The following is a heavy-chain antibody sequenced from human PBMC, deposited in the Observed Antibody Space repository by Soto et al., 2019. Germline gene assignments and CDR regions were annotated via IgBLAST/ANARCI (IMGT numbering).Heavy chain of an antibody. CDR1: GYTFTNYG. CDR3: ARRAVNYYDSSGYFDLTL. D-gene: IGHD3-22*01. J-gene: IGHJ4*02. V-gene: IGHV1-18*04. Sequence: GASVKVSCKASGYTFTNYGISWVRQASGRGLEWVGWICAYNGNTHYAQKLQGRVTMTTDTPTSTAFMELRSQRSDATAVYYCARRAVNYYDSSGYFDLTLWGQGTLVTVSS. CDR2: ICAYNGNT.